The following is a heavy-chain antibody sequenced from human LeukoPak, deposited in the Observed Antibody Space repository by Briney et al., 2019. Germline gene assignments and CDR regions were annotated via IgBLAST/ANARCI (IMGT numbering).Heavy chain of an antibody. CDR2: INPSVGTT. CDR1: GYTFTTYY. Sequence: ASVKVSCKASGYTFTTYYMHWVRQAPGQGLEWMGIINPSVGTTTYAQKVQGRVTITSDTSTSTVYMELISLRSEDTAVYYCARGLQWFDPWGQGTLVTVSS. J-gene: IGHJ5*02. V-gene: IGHV1-46*01. CDR3: ARGLQWFDP.